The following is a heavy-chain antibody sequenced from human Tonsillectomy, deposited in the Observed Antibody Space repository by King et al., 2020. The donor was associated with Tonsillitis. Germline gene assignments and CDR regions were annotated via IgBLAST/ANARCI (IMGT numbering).Heavy chain of an antibody. V-gene: IGHV1-46*01. Sequence: QLVQSGAEVKRPGASVKVSCKASGYTFTSYYIHWVRQAPGQGLEWMGIINPSGGSTSYAQKFQGRVTMTRDTSTSTVKMELRSLKSDATAVYYCARAGATMVRGVIVSPFDYWGQGTLVTVSS. CDR3: ARAGATMVRGVIVSPFDY. J-gene: IGHJ4*02. CDR1: GYTFTSYY. CDR2: INPSGGST. D-gene: IGHD3-10*01.